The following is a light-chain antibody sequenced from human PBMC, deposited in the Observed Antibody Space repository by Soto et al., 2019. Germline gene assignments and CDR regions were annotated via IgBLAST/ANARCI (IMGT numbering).Light chain of an antibody. J-gene: IGKJ4*01. V-gene: IGKV1-5*03. CDR3: QRYNSYPRT. CDR2: KAS. Sequence: DIQMTQSPSTLSASVGDRVTITCRASQSISSWLAWYQQKPGKAPKLLIYKASSLESGVPLRLSGSGSGTEFTLSISSLQPDDFGTYYCQRYNSYPRTFGGGTKVEIK. CDR1: QSISSW.